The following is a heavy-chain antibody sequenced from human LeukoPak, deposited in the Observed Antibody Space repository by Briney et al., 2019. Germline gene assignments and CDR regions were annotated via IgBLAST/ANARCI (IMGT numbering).Heavy chain of an antibody. V-gene: IGHV5-51*01. J-gene: IGHJ4*02. Sequence: GESLKISCKASAFSFTSYWIGWVRQMPGRNLEWMGIIYPGDSDTSYSPSFQGQVTISSDKSISTAYLQWSSLKASNTAMYYCARIQDWNYARLFDYWGQGTLVTVSS. CDR3: ARIQDWNYARLFDY. D-gene: IGHD1-7*01. CDR1: AFSFTSYW. CDR2: IYPGDSDT.